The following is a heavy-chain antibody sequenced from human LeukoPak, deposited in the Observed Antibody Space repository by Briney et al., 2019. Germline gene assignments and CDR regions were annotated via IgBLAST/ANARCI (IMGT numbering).Heavy chain of an antibody. CDR1: GFTFSSYA. V-gene: IGHV3-23*01. D-gene: IGHD2-2*01. Sequence: GGSLRLSCAASGFTFSSYAMSWVRQAPGKGLEWVSAISGSTGRTYYADSVKGRFTISRDNAKNSVYLQMNSLRAEDTAVYFCARDEKYQVLTYYYYYMDVWGKGTKVTVSS. J-gene: IGHJ6*03. CDR2: ISGSTGRT. CDR3: ARDEKYQVLTYYYYYMDV.